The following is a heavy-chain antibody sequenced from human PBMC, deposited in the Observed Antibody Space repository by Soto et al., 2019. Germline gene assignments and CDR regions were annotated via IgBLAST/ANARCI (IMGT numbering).Heavy chain of an antibody. V-gene: IGHV1-2*04. CDR2: INPNSGVT. CDR3: ARESGGATATLDYYYFYMDV. CDR1: GDRFTDYY. Sequence: QVPLVQSGAEVKEPGASVTVSCRASGDRFTDYYMHWVRQAPGQGLEWMGWINPNSGVTKYAQKFQGWVTMTRDTSLRTVYMQLSRLGFDDTAIYYCARESGGATATLDYYYFYMDVWGTGTTVTVSS. D-gene: IGHD5-12*01. J-gene: IGHJ6*03.